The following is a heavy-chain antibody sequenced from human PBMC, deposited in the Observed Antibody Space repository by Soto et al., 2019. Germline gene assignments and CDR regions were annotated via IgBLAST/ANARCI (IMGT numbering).Heavy chain of an antibody. D-gene: IGHD5-12*01. CDR1: GVTCSSYA. J-gene: IGHJ6*02. Sequence: SLRVSWGAGGVTCSSYAMHRVRQAPGKGLEWVAVISYDGSNKYYADSVKGRFTISRDNSKNTLYLQMNSLRAEDTAVYYCARDYYRFNSGYGFSMDVWGQGTTVTVSS. CDR2: ISYDGSNK. CDR3: ARDYYRFNSGYGFSMDV. V-gene: IGHV3-30-3*01.